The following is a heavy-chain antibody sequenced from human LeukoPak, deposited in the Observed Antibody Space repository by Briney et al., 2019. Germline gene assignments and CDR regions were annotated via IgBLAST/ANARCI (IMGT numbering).Heavy chain of an antibody. CDR3: ARGRYSSSWYEKDNWFDP. CDR1: GGSFSGYY. J-gene: IGHJ5*02. V-gene: IGHV4-34*01. Sequence: PSETLSLTCAVYGGSFSGYYWSWIRQPPGKGLEWIGEINHSGSTNYNPSLKSRVTISVDTSKNQFSLKLSSVTAADTAVYYCARGRYSSSWYEKDNWFDPWGQGTLVSVS. D-gene: IGHD6-13*01. CDR2: INHSGST.